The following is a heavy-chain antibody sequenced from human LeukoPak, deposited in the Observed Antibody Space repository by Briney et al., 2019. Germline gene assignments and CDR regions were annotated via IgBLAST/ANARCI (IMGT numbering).Heavy chain of an antibody. D-gene: IGHD2-2*01. Sequence: PSQTLSLACTVSGDSISTGGYYWAWIPQHRERGLGWIVYIYYRGSTHYNPSLQSRVTISVDTSKNQFSLNLNSVTAADTAVYYCARVIVVVPIGVYHYYAMDVWGQGTTVTVSS. J-gene: IGHJ6*02. CDR3: ARVIVVVPIGVYHYYAMDV. V-gene: IGHV4-31*03. CDR1: GDSISTGGYY. CDR2: IYYRGST.